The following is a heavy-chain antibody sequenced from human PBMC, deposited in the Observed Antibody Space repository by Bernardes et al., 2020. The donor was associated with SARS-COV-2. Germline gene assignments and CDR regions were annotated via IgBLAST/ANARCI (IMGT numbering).Heavy chain of an antibody. D-gene: IGHD3-10*01. CDR3: ARGRPEWTLLWFGELSNDLYYYYGMDV. CDR2: MNPNSGNT. CDR1: GYTFTSYD. V-gene: IGHV1-8*01. J-gene: IGHJ6*02. Sequence: ASMKVSCKASGYTFTSYDINWVRQAIGQGLEWMGWMNPNSGNTGYAQKFQGRVTMTRNTSISTAYMELSSLRSEDTAVYYCARGRPEWTLLWFGELSNDLYYYYGMDVWGQGTTVTVSS.